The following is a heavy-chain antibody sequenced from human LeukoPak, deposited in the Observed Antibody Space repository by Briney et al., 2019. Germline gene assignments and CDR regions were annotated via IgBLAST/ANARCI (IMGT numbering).Heavy chain of an antibody. CDR3: ATDRLSGWIQLWTY. Sequence: ASVKVSCKVSGYTLTELSMHWVRQPPGKGLEWMGGFDPEDGETIYAQKFQGRVNMTEDTSTDTAYMELSSLRSEDTAVYYCATDRLSGWIQLWTYWGQGTLVTVSS. CDR1: GYTLTELS. CDR2: FDPEDGET. D-gene: IGHD5-18*01. V-gene: IGHV1-24*01. J-gene: IGHJ4*02.